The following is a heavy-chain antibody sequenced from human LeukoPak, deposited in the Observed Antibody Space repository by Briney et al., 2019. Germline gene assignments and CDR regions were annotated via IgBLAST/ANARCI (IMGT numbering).Heavy chain of an antibody. Sequence: GGSLRLSCTASGFTFGDYAMSWFRQAPGKGLEWVGFIRSKAYGGTTEYAASVKGRFTISRDDSKSIVYLQMNSLKTEDTAVYYCTREGRSGSYSNWGQGTLVTVSS. CDR3: TREGRSGSYSN. D-gene: IGHD1-26*01. J-gene: IGHJ4*02. CDR1: GFTFGDYA. V-gene: IGHV3-49*03. CDR2: IRSKAYGGTT.